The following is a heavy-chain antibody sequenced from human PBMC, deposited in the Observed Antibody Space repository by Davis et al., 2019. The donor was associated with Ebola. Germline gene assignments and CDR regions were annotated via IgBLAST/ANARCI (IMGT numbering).Heavy chain of an antibody. CDR2: INPSGGST. D-gene: IGHD3-22*01. Sequence: ASVKVSCKASGYTFTSYYMHWVRQAPGQGLEWMGIINPSGGSTSYAQKFQGRVTMTRNTSTSTVYMELGSLRSEDTAVYYCARDPNYYDSSGYYSRQYYYGMDVWGQGTTVTVSS. CDR3: ARDPNYYDSSGYYSRQYYYGMDV. CDR1: GYTFTSYY. V-gene: IGHV1-46*01. J-gene: IGHJ6*02.